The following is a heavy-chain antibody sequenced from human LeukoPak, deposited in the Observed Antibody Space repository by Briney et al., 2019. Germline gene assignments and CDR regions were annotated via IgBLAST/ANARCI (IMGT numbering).Heavy chain of an antibody. CDR1: GFIFSNYW. Sequence: GGSLRLSCAASGFIFSNYWMHWVRQAPGKGLVWVSRISKDGSFASYADSVKGRFTISRDNAKNTLYLQTNNLRAEDTAVYYCAREFNWNEGNWGQGTLVTVSS. J-gene: IGHJ4*02. CDR2: ISKDGSFA. V-gene: IGHV3-74*01. CDR3: AREFNWNEGN. D-gene: IGHD1-20*01.